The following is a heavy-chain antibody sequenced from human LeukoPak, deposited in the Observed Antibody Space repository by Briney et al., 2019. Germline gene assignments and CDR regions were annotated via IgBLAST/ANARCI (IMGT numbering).Heavy chain of an antibody. CDR1: GGSFSGYY. V-gene: IGHV4-34*01. CDR3: ARASYDFWRGHFDY. J-gene: IGHJ4*02. CDR2: INHSGST. Sequence: SETLSLTCAVYGGSFSGYYWSWTRQPPGKGLEWIGEINHSGSTNYNPSLKSRVTISVDTSKNQFSLKLSSVTAADTAVYYCARASYDFWRGHFDYWGQGTLVTVSS. D-gene: IGHD3-3*01.